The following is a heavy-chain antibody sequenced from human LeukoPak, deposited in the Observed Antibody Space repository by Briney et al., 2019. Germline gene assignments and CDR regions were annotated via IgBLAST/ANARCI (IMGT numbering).Heavy chain of an antibody. CDR1: GFTFSSYS. Sequence: GGTLRLSCAASGFTFSSYSINWVRQPPAKGQELGSYISINSSTIYDADSVKGRFTISRDNAKTSLYLQLNSLRAEDTAVYYCARVEVSDILTEGYYYYYMDVWGKGTTVTVSS. J-gene: IGHJ6*03. D-gene: IGHD3-9*01. V-gene: IGHV3-48*04. CDR2: ISINSSTI. CDR3: ARVEVSDILTEGYYYYYMDV.